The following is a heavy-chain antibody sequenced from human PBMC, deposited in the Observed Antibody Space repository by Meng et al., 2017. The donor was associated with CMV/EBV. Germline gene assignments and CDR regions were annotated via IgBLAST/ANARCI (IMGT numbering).Heavy chain of an antibody. CDR1: GFTCSSYA. CDR2: INPSGGST. CDR3: ARDASGVDY. J-gene: IGHJ4*02. V-gene: IGHV1-46*01. D-gene: IGHD1-26*01. Sequence: GGSLRLSCAASGFTCSSYAMSWVRQAPGKGLEWMGIINPSGGSTSYAQKFQGRVTMTRDTSTSTVYMELSSLRSEDTAVYYCARDASGVDYWGQGTLVTVSS.